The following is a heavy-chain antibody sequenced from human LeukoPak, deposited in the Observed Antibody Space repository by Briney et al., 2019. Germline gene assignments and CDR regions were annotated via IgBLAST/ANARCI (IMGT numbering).Heavy chain of an antibody. CDR3: ARVAAGYCSGGSCYSEAFDI. CDR1: GGTFSSYA. J-gene: IGHJ3*02. D-gene: IGHD2-15*01. Sequence: GASVKVSCKASGGTFSSYAISWVRQAPGQGLEWMGRIIPILGIANYAQKFQGRVTITADKSTSTAYMELSSLRSEDTAVYYCARVAAGYCSGGSCYSEAFDIWGQGTMVTVSS. CDR2: IIPILGIA. V-gene: IGHV1-69*04.